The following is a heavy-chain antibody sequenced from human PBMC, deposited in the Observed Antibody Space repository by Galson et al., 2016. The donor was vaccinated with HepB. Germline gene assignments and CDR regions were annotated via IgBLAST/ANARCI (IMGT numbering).Heavy chain of an antibody. CDR2: IYPIFGTP. Sequence: SVKVSCKASGYTFTSYGISWVRQAPGQGPEWVGGIYPIFGTPFYAPKSPDRITISSDESTSTVYMEMTSLRSEDTAVYFCAFEGYFRDYYAMDVWGQGTTVIVSS. V-gene: IGHV1-69*13. CDR1: GYTFTSYG. CDR3: AFEGYFRDYYAMDV. D-gene: IGHD2/OR15-2a*01. J-gene: IGHJ6*02.